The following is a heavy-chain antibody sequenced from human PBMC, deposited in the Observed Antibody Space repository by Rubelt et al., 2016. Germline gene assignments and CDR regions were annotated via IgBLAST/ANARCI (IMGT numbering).Heavy chain of an antibody. J-gene: IGHJ6*02. CDR3: ASPGKLDCGGDCYSDPDYYYGMDV. CDR2: SGST. V-gene: IGHV4-39*07. D-gene: IGHD2-21*02. Sequence: SGSTYYNPSLKSRVTISVDTSKNQFSLKLSSVTAADTAVYYCASPGKLDCGGDCYSDPDYYYGMDVWGQGTTVTVSS.